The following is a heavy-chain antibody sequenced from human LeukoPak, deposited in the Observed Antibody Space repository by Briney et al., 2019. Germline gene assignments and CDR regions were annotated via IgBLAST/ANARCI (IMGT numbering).Heavy chain of an antibody. CDR2: ISYIGSNK. CDR1: GFTFSSYG. J-gene: IGHJ4*02. V-gene: IGHV3-30*18. CDR3: AKVLITGGGEWAY. D-gene: IGHD2-8*02. Sequence: GRSLRLSCAASGFTFSSYGMHWVRQAPGKGLEWVALISYIGSNKYYADSVKGRFTISRDSSKNTLYLQMNSLRAEDTAVYYCAKVLITGGGEWAYWGQGTLVTVSS.